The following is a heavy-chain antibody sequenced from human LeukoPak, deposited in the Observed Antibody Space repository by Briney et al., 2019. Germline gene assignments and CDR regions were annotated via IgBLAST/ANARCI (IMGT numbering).Heavy chain of an antibody. CDR2: IKEDGREK. CDR1: GFIFNNYW. V-gene: IGHV3-7*03. Sequence: GGPLRLSCAASGFIFNNYWMNWVRQAPGKGLEWVASIKEDGREKLYVESLEGRLTIARDNAKESLHLQMRNLRVEDTAVYYCTRALGHSVLASDVWGQGTVVIVS. J-gene: IGHJ3*01. D-gene: IGHD3-16*01. CDR3: TRALGHSVLASDV.